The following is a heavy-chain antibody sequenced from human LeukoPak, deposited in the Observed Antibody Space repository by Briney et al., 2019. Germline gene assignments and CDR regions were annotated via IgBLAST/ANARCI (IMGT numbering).Heavy chain of an antibody. Sequence: SQTLSLTRTVSGGSISSGDHYWTWIRQPPGKGLEWIGYIYYSGSTYYNPSLKSRVTISVDTSKNQFSLNLSSVTAADTAVYYCARANYDFWSGSYGMDVWGQGTTVTVSS. CDR2: IYYSGST. V-gene: IGHV4-30-4*01. CDR1: GGSISSGDHY. CDR3: ARANYDFWSGSYGMDV. J-gene: IGHJ6*02. D-gene: IGHD3-3*01.